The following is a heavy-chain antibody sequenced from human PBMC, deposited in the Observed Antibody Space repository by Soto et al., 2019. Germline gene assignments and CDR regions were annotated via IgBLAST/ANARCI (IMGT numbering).Heavy chain of an antibody. CDR2: IIPILGIA. V-gene: IGHV1-69*02. CDR1: GGTFSSYT. D-gene: IGHD5-12*01. Sequence: SVKVSCKASGGTFSSYTISWVRQAPGQGLEWMGRIIPILGIANYARKFQGRVTITADKSTSTAYMELSSLRSEDTAVYYCVVVATIAPYYYYYMDVWGKGTTVTVSS. J-gene: IGHJ6*03. CDR3: VVVATIAPYYYYYMDV.